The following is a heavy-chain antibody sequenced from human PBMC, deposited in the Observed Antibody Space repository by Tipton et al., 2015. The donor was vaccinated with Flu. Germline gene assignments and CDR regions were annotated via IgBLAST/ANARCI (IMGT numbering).Heavy chain of an antibody. J-gene: IGHJ4*02. CDR2: VYHTGST. D-gene: IGHD4-11*01. V-gene: IGHV4-39*01. Sequence: TLSLTCTDSGGSISSSSYNWGWIRQPPGKGLEWIGSVYHTGSTYYNPSLKSRVTISVDTSTNQFSLRLSSVTAADTAVYYCASRPAKTVTVDNWGQGTLVTVSS. CDR1: GGSISSSSYN. CDR3: ASRPAKTVTVDN.